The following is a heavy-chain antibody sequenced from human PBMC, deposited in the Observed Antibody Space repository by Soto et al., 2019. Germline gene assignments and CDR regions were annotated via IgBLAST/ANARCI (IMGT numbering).Heavy chain of an antibody. Sequence: QVQLQQWGAGLLKPSETLSLTCAVYGGSFSGYYWSWIRQPPGKGLEWIGEINHSGSTNYNPSLKRGVTKPEDPPKTEFPRKRSSVTAADPAVYYCARGDLQGPDYWGQGPLVPVSS. CDR2: INHSGST. J-gene: IGHJ4*02. CDR3: ARGDLQGPDY. V-gene: IGHV4-34*01. CDR1: GGSFSGYY.